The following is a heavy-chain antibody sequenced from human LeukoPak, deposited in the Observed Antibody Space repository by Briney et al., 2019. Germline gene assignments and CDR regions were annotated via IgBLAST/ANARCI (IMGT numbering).Heavy chain of an antibody. CDR2: INPNSGGT. CDR3: ARDLIAVAGIHAFDI. D-gene: IGHD6-19*01. J-gene: IGHJ3*02. V-gene: IGHV1-2*02. CDR1: GYTFTGYY. Sequence: ASVKVSCKASGYTFTGYYMHWVRQAPGRGLEWMGWINPNSGGTNYAQKFQGRVTMTRDTSISTAYMELSRLRSDDTAVYYCARDLIAVAGIHAFDIWGQGTMVTVSS.